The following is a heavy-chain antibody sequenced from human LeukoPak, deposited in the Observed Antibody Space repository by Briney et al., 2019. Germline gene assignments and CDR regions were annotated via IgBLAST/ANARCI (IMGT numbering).Heavy chain of an antibody. J-gene: IGHJ4*02. CDR3: AKGGKWDVTPFDY. CDR1: GFTFTSYS. D-gene: IGHD1-26*01. CDR2: ISGGGGST. V-gene: IGHV3-23*01. Sequence: GGSLRLSCAASGFTFTSYSMNWVRQAPGKGLEWVSTISGGGGSTYYADSVKGRITIFRDNSKNTLYLQVNSLRAEDTAVYYCAKGGKWDVTPFDYWGQGTLVTVSS.